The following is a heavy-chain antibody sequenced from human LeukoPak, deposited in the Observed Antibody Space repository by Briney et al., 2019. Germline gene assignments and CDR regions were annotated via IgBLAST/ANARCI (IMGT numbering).Heavy chain of an antibody. D-gene: IGHD4-17*01. Sequence: GGSLRLSCAASGFTFSSYAMSWVRQAPGKGLEWVSAISGSGAGTHYADSVKGRFTISRDNSRNILYLQMNNLRGEDTALYYCGRDPNGDYIGAFEFQRWGQGTLVSVSS. V-gene: IGHV3-23*01. CDR1: GFTFSSYA. CDR3: GRDPNGDYIGAFEFQR. J-gene: IGHJ1*01. CDR2: ISGSGAGT.